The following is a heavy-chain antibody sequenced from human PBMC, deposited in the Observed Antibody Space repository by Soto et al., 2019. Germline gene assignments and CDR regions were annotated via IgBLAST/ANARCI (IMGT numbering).Heavy chain of an antibody. CDR3: ARVVHYYGSGSYYGPYFDY. D-gene: IGHD3-10*01. V-gene: IGHV3-11*05. J-gene: IGHJ4*02. CDR1: XFTFSDYY. CDR2: ISSSSSYT. Sequence: QVQLVESGGGLVKXXGSLRLSCXXXXFTFSDYYMSWIRQAPGKGLEWVSYISSSSSYTNCADSVKGRFTISRDNAKNSLYLQMNSLRAEDTAVYYCARVVHYYGSGSYYGPYFDYWGQGTLVTVSS.